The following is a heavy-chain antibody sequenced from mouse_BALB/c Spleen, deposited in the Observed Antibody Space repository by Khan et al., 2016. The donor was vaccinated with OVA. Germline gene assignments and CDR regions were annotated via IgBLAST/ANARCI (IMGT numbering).Heavy chain of an antibody. CDR1: GSSSTSYG. D-gene: IGHD2-2*01. V-gene: IGHV2-3*01. Sequence: QMQLEESGPGLVAPSQSLSITCTVSGSSSTSYGVSWARQTPGKGLDWLGVIWSDGNTNYHSSLKSRLTITKDNSKSQVLLKLNSLQTDDTATYYCAISFYGYDWFAYWGQGTLVTVSA. J-gene: IGHJ3*01. CDR3: AISFYGYDWFAY. CDR2: IWSDGNT.